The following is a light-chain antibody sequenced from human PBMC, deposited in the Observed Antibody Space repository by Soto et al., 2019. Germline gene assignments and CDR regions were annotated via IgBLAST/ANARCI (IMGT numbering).Light chain of an antibody. CDR2: STS. V-gene: IGKV3-20*01. CDR3: QHYDRAPMWT. CDR1: QSVGDTY. Sequence: EVVLTQSPGTLSLSPGVRATLSCRASQSVGDTYLAWYQQKPGQAPRLLMYSTSIRATGIPDRFSGSGSGTDFTLTISRLDPEDFAVYYCQHYDRAPMWTFGQGTKVDIK. J-gene: IGKJ1*01.